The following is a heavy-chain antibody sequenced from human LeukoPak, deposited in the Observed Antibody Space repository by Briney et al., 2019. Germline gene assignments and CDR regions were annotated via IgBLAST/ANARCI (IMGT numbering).Heavy chain of an antibody. CDR3: ARDRYYDFWSGYYYPYFDY. V-gene: IGHV4-4*07. D-gene: IGHD3-3*01. J-gene: IGHJ4*02. Sequence: PSETLSLTCTVSGGSISSRYWSWIRQPAGKGLEWIGRIYTSGSTNYNPSLKSRVTMSVDTSKNQFSLKLSSVTAADTAVYYCARDRYYDFWSGYYYPYFDYWGQGTLVTVSS. CDR2: IYTSGST. CDR1: GGSISSRY.